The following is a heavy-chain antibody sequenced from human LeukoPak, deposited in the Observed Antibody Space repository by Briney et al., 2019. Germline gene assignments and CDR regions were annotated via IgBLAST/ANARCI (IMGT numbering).Heavy chain of an antibody. V-gene: IGHV1-46*01. J-gene: IGHJ1*01. CDR2: INPSGGST. D-gene: IGHD5-24*01. Sequence: ASVKVSCKASGYTFTRYLMHRVRQAPGQGLEWMGIINPSGGSTNYPQKFQGRVTMTRDTSTSTVYMELSSLRSEDTAVYFCATGRDGYNSEYFQHWGQGTLVTVSS. CDR1: GYTFTRYL. CDR3: ATGRDGYNSEYFQH.